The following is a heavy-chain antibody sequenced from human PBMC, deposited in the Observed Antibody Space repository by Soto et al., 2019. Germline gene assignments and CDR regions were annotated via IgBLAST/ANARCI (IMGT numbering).Heavy chain of an antibody. CDR2: INHSGST. CDR3: ARGYGYVWGSYRYPYYGMDV. D-gene: IGHD3-16*02. Sequence: PSETLSLTCAVYGGSFSGYYWSWIRQPPGKGLEWIGEINHSGSTNYNPSLKSRVTISVDTSKNQFSLKLSSVTAADTAVYYCARGYGYVWGSYRYPYYGMDVWGQGTTVTVSS. V-gene: IGHV4-34*01. CDR1: GGSFSGYY. J-gene: IGHJ6*02.